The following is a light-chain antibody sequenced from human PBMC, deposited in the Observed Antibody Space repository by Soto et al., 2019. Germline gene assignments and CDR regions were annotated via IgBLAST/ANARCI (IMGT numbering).Light chain of an antibody. CDR1: QRGFSNY. J-gene: IGKJ1*01. Sequence: EIVLTQSPGNLSLSPGDSVTISCRTSQRGFSNYLAWYQQKPGLAPRLLIYGASNRATGIANRFRGSGSVIDFSLTISRVEPEDFAVYSCQQYGSAPWTFGQGTKMEIK. V-gene: IGKV3-20*01. CDR3: QQYGSAPWT. CDR2: GAS.